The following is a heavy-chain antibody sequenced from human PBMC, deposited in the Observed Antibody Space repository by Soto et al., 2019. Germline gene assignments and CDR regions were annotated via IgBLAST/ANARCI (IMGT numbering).Heavy chain of an antibody. CDR1: GFTFSSYE. CDR3: AREYDSSGVYYYYYGMDV. D-gene: IGHD3-22*01. Sequence: GGSLRLSCAASGFTFSSYEMNWVRQAPGKGLEWVSYISSSGSTIYYADSVKGRFTISRDNAKNSLYLQMNSLRAEDTAVYYCAREYDSSGVYYYYYGMDVWGQGTTVTVSS. V-gene: IGHV3-48*03. CDR2: ISSSGSTI. J-gene: IGHJ6*02.